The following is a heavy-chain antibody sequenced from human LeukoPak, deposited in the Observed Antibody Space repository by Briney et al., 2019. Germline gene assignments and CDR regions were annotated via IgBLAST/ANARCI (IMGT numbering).Heavy chain of an antibody. CDR2: IKKDGWDT. CDR1: GFTFRSYS. CDR3: ARGSMQGWFDP. D-gene: IGHD2/OR15-2a*01. Sequence: GGSLGLSCVGSGFTFRSYSVTWLRQARGEGLEWVAYIKKDGWDTYYADSLKGRFTISRDNVKNSVYLQMNSLRGEDTAVYYCARGSMQGWFDPWGHGTLVTVSS. V-gene: IGHV3-7*01. J-gene: IGHJ5*02.